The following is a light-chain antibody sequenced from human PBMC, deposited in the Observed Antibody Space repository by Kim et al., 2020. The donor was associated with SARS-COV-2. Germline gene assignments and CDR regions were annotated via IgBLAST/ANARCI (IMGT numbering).Light chain of an antibody. V-gene: IGKV1-17*01. J-gene: IGKJ5*01. Sequence: GDRVTITCRASQDIRNDLGWYQQNPGRAPNRLNYGASSLQSGVPSRSSGSGSGTEFILTNSSLQPEDSATYFCLQHNTYPITFGQATRL. CDR1: QDIRND. CDR2: GAS. CDR3: LQHNTYPIT.